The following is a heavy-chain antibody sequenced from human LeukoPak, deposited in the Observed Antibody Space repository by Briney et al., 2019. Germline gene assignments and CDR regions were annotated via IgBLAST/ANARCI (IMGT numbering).Heavy chain of an antibody. J-gene: IGHJ4*02. V-gene: IGHV4-39*01. Sequence: NTSETLSLTCTVSGGSISSSSYYWGWIRQPPGKGLEWIGSIYYSGSTYYNPSLKCRVTISVDTSKNQFSLKLSSVTAADTAVYYCARSPHYYGSGSYSFDYWGQGTLVTVSS. CDR3: ARSPHYYGSGSYSFDY. D-gene: IGHD3-10*01. CDR1: GGSISSSSYY. CDR2: IYYSGST.